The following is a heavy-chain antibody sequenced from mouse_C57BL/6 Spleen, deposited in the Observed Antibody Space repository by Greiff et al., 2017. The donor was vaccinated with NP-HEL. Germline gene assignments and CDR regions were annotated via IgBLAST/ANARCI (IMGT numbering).Heavy chain of an antibody. CDR2: IDPNSGGT. V-gene: IGHV1-72*01. CDR3: ARDGVSSVDWYFDV. D-gene: IGHD1-1*01. J-gene: IGHJ1*03. Sequence: VQLQQSGAELVKPGASVKLSCKASGYTFTSYWMHWVKQRPGRGLEWIGRIDPNSGGTKYNEKFKSKATLTVDKPSSTAYMQLSSLTSEYSAVDYCARDGVSSVDWYFDVWGTGTTVTVSS. CDR1: GYTFTSYW.